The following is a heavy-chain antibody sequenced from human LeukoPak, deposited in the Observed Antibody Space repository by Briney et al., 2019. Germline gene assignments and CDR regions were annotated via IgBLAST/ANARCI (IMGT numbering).Heavy chain of an antibody. CDR3: ARGASITIFGVVTNYNWFDP. CDR2: ISAYNGNA. Sequence: AGKVCCKSAGYSFTSYGISWGRQAPGQGLEWMGWISAYNGNANYAYKLDGIVTMNTDTCKSTAYMELRRLKSDEADVYYCARGASITIFGVVTNYNWFDPWGQGTLVTVSS. J-gene: IGHJ5*02. CDR1: GYSFTSYG. D-gene: IGHD3-3*01. V-gene: IGHV1-18*01.